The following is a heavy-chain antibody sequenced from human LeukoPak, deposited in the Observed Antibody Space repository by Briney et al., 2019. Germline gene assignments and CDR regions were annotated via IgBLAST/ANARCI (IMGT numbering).Heavy chain of an antibody. V-gene: IGHV4-39*07. J-gene: IGHJ4*02. D-gene: IGHD5-24*01. Sequence: RTSETLSLTCTVSGGSISSYFWGWIRQPPGKGLEWIGSIYYSGSTHYNPSLKSRVTMPVDTSKNRFSLKLRSVTAADTAVYFCASRSGGWLPYYFDYWGQGTLVTVSS. CDR1: GGSISSYF. CDR2: IYYSGST. CDR3: ASRSGGWLPYYFDY.